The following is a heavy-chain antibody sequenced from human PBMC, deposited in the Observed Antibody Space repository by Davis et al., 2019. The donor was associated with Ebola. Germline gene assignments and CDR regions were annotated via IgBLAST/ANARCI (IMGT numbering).Heavy chain of an antibody. Sequence: AASVKVSCKASGYTFTSYGISWVRQAPGQGLEWMGWISAYNGNTNYAQKLQGRVTMTTDTSTSTAYMELRSLRSDDTAVYYCARFDWGSKRGYSGYEPDYYYYYGMDVWGKGTTVTVSS. CDR2: ISAYNGNT. CDR1: GYTFTSYG. CDR3: ARFDWGSKRGYSGYEPDYYYYYGMDV. J-gene: IGHJ6*04. D-gene: IGHD5-12*01. V-gene: IGHV1-18*01.